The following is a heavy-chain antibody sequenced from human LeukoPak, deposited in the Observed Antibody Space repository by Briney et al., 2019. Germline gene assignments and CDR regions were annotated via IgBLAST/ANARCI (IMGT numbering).Heavy chain of an antibody. CDR1: GYTFTIYY. V-gene: IGHV1-46*01. Sequence: GASVKVSCTASGYTFTIYYMHWVRQAPGQGLEWMGIINPSGGSTSYAQKFQGRVTMTRDTSTSTVYMELSSLRSEDTAVYYCARDDYDSSGPYLVGDWGQGTLVTVSS. CDR2: INPSGGST. CDR3: ARDDYDSSGPYLVGD. D-gene: IGHD3-22*01. J-gene: IGHJ4*02.